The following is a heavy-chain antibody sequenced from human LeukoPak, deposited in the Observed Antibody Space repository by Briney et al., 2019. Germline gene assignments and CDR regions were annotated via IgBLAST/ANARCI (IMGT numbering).Heavy chain of an antibody. CDR3: AKRGHSYGDFDY. V-gene: IGHV1-8*01. CDR1: GYTFTSYD. D-gene: IGHD5-18*01. Sequence: ASVKVSCKASGYTFTSYDINWVRQATGQGLEWMGWMNPNSKNTGYAQKFQGRVTMTKNTSLSTAYMELSSLRSEDTAVYYCAKRGHSYGDFDYWGQGTLVTVSS. J-gene: IGHJ4*02. CDR2: MNPNSKNT.